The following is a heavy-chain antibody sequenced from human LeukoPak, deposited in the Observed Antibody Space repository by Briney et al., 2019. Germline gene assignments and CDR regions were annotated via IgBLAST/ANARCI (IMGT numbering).Heavy chain of an antibody. CDR1: GYTFTSYD. Sequence: ASVKVSCKASGYTFTSYDINWVRQAPGQGLEWMGRINPKNGDTYYTQKFQGRVTMTRDTSTSTAYMELSRLRSDDTAVYYCARDDYTNWILKYWGQGTLVTVSS. CDR2: INPKNGDT. J-gene: IGHJ4*02. D-gene: IGHD4-11*01. V-gene: IGHV1-2*06. CDR3: ARDDYTNWILKY.